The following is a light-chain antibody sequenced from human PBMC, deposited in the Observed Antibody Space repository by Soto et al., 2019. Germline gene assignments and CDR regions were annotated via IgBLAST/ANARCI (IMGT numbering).Light chain of an antibody. Sequence: DIQVTQSPSTLSPSVGDRVTITCRASQSISGWLAWYQQKPGKAPKLLIYKASSLESGVPSRFSGSGSGTEFTLTISSLQPDDFATYYCQQYKTWTFGQGTKVEIK. CDR1: QSISGW. V-gene: IGKV1-5*03. CDR2: KAS. CDR3: QQYKTWT. J-gene: IGKJ1*01.